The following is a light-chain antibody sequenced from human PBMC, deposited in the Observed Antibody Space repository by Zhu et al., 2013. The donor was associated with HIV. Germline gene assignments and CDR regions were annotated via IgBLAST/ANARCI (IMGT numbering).Light chain of an antibody. CDR2: EVT. CDR1: SSDVGGYNY. CDR3: CSYAGSSTPYV. V-gene: IGLV2-8*01. J-gene: IGLJ1*01. Sequence: QSALTQPPSASGSPGQSVTISCTGTSSDVGGYNYVSWYQQHPGKAPNVIIYEVTKRPSGVPDRFSGSKSGNTASLTVSGLQAEDEALYYCCSYAGSSTPYVFGTGTKVTVL.